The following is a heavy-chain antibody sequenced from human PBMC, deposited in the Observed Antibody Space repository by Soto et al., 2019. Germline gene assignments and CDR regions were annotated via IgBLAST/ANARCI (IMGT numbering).Heavy chain of an antibody. J-gene: IGHJ3*02. V-gene: IGHV3-21*01. CDR1: GFTFSSYS. Sequence: GGSLRLSCAASGFTFSSYSMNWVRQAPGKGLEWVSSISSSSSYIYYADSVKGRFTISRDNAKNSLYLQMNSLRAEDTAVYYCARDQSMGGDYGGPGAFDIWGQGTMVTVSS. D-gene: IGHD4-17*01. CDR2: ISSSSSYI. CDR3: ARDQSMGGDYGGPGAFDI.